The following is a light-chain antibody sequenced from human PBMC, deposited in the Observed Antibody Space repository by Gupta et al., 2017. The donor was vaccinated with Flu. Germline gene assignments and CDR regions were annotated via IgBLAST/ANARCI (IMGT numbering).Light chain of an antibody. J-gene: IGKJ1*01. V-gene: IGKV2-30*01. CDR1: ESLVYSDGDSY. CDR2: KAS. CDR3: MHSTRWPWT. Sequence: AVMTQSPLSLPVSLGPSASISCRSSESLVYSDGDSYVSWFHQRPGQSPRRLIYKASNRDSGVPDRISGSGSGTDFTLKISRGEAEDVGIYYCMHSTRWPWTFGQGTKVEIK.